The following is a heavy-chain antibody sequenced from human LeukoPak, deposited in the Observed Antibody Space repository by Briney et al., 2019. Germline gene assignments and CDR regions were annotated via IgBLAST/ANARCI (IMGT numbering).Heavy chain of an antibody. V-gene: IGHV1-18*01. J-gene: IGHJ6*03. D-gene: IGHD1-26*01. CDR2: ISAYNGNT. Sequence: GASVKVSCKASGYTFTSSGISWVRQAPGQGLEWMGWISAYNGNTNYAQKLQGRVTMTTDTSTSTAYMELRSLRSDDTAVYYCARESGSYFNYYMDVWGKGTTVTVSS. CDR3: ARESGSYFNYYMDV. CDR1: GYTFTSSG.